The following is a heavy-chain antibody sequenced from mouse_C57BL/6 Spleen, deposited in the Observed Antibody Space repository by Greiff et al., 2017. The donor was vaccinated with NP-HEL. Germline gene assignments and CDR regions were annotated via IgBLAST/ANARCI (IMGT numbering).Heavy chain of an antibody. CDR3: ARHGGYDGYYVQAMDY. V-gene: IGHV5-9*01. CDR1: GFTFSSYT. D-gene: IGHD2-3*01. Sequence: EVKLMESGGGLVKPGGSLKLSCAASGFTFSSYTMSWVRQTPEKRLEWVATISGGGGNTYYPDSVKGRFTISRDNAKNTLYLQMSSLRSEDTALYYCARHGGYDGYYVQAMDYWGQGTSVTVSS. CDR2: ISGGGGNT. J-gene: IGHJ4*01.